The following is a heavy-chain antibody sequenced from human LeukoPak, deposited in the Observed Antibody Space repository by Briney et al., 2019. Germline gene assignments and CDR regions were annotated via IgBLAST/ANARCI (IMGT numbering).Heavy chain of an antibody. CDR2: IYYSGST. V-gene: IGHV4-59*12. CDR1: GDSISNYY. D-gene: IGHD3-3*01. CDR3: ARGEEDYDFWSGYYLEA. Sequence: SETLSLTCTVSGDSISNYYWSWIRQPPGKGLDWIGYIYYSGSTSYNPSLKSRVTISVDTSRNQFSLKVSSVTAADTAVYYCARGEEDYDFWSGYYLEAWGQGTLVTVSS. J-gene: IGHJ5*02.